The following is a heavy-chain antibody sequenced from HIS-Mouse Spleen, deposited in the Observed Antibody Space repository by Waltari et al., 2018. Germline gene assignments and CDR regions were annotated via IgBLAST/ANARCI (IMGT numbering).Heavy chain of an antibody. Sequence: QVQLVESGGGVVQPGRSLSLACAASGFTFSSYGMHGVRQAPGKGLEWVAVISYDGSNKYYADSVKGRFTISRDNSKNTLYLQMNSLRAEDTAVYYCAKASSGWLDYWGQGTLVTVSS. CDR1: GFTFSSYG. J-gene: IGHJ4*02. CDR2: ISYDGSNK. CDR3: AKASSGWLDY. V-gene: IGHV3-30*18. D-gene: IGHD6-19*01.